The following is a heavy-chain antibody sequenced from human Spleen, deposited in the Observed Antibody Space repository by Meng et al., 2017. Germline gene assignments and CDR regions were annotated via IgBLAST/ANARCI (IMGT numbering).Heavy chain of an antibody. V-gene: IGHV3-49*03. CDR3: TGGASVITFGGVIDPHRGDY. J-gene: IGHJ4*02. CDR2: IRSKAYGGTT. Sequence: GESLKISCTASGFTFGDYAMSWFRQAPGKGLEWVGFIRSKAYGGTTEYAASVKGRFTISRDDSKSIAYLQMNSLKTEDTAVYYCTGGASVITFGGVIDPHRGDYWGQGTLVTVSS. D-gene: IGHD3-16*02. CDR1: GFTFGDYA.